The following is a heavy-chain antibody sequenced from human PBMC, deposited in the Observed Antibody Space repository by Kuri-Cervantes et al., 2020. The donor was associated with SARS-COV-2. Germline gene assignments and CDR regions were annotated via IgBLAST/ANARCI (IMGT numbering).Heavy chain of an antibody. V-gene: IGHV1-69*05. CDR2: IIPIFGTA. J-gene: IGHJ6*03. Sequence: SVKVSCKASGYTFTSYGISWVRQAPGQGLEWMGGIIPIFGTANYAQKFQGRVTITRNTSISTAYMELSSLRSEDTAVYYCARAEFVVVPAALGALYYYYYYMDVWGKGTTVTVSS. CDR3: ARAEFVVVPAALGALYYYYYYMDV. D-gene: IGHD2-2*01. CDR1: GYTFTSYG.